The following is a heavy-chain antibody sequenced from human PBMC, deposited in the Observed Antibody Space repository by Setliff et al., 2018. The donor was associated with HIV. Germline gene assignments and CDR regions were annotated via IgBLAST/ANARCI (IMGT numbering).Heavy chain of an antibody. Sequence: TSETLSLTCAVYGVSLNGYYWSWIRPPPGKGLEWIGEIDHTANTNYNPSLKCRVTSSVDTYKNQFSLKVTSVTAADTAVYYCASCIFGDYARYFDLWGRGTLVTVSS. CDR3: ASCIFGDYARYFDL. CDR2: IDHTANT. J-gene: IGHJ2*01. CDR1: GVSLNGYY. V-gene: IGHV4-34*01. D-gene: IGHD4-17*01.